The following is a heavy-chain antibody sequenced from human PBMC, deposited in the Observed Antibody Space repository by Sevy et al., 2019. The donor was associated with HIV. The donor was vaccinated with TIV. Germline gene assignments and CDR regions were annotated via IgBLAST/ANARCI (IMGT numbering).Heavy chain of an antibody. CDR3: AKSRMGSRTYSGR. CDR1: GFSFSNYG. J-gene: IGHJ4*02. D-gene: IGHD3-10*01. CDR2: MRHDGINK. V-gene: IGHV3-30*02. Sequence: GESLKISCAASGFSFSNYGLHWVRQAPGKGLEWVSFMRHDGINKFYADSVKGRFTISRDNSKNTLFLQMNSLRPEDTAVYFCAKSRMGSRTYSGRWGQGTLVTVSS.